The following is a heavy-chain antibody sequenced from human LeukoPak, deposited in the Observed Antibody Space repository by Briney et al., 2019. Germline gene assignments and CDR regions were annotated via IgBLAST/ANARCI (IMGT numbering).Heavy chain of an antibody. CDR1: GGSISSYY. CDR2: IYYSGST. V-gene: IGHV4-59*01. D-gene: IGHD3-16*02. Sequence: SETLSLTCTVSGGSISSYYWSWIRQPPGKGLEWIGYIYYSGSTNYNPSLKSRVTISVDTSKNQFSLKLSSVTAADTAVYYCARDYQDYYCMDVWGKGTTVTVSS. J-gene: IGHJ6*03. CDR3: ARDYQDYYCMDV.